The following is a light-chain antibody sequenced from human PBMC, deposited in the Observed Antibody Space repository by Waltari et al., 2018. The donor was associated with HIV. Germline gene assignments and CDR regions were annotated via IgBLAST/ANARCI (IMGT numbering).Light chain of an antibody. V-gene: IGLV2-8*01. CDR3: SSYAGGNNYV. J-gene: IGLJ1*01. CDR1: SSDVGGYSY. Sequence: QSALTQPPSASGSPGQSVTISCTGPSSDVGGYSYVSWYQQHPGKAPKLMIYEVSERPSGVPDRFFGSKSGNTASLTVSGLQAEDEAEYFCSSYAGGNNYVFGTGTKVTVL. CDR2: EVS.